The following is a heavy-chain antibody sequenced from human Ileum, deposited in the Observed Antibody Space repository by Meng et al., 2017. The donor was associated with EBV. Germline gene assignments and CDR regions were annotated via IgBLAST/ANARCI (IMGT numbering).Heavy chain of an antibody. J-gene: IGHJ5*02. D-gene: IGHD4/OR15-4a*01. V-gene: IGHV3-74*01. Sequence: LGESGGRLFRSGACMMFSCSVSGYTLCRHWMHSVRKDVGKGLQEDLRITSAGCDKTYAGYVPSIITISRDTAKNTMTILRTNLRAEYHAAYYRASEVLTLAPWGQGPLVTVSS. CDR2: ITSAGCDK. CDR3: ASEVLTLAP. CDR1: GYTLCRHW.